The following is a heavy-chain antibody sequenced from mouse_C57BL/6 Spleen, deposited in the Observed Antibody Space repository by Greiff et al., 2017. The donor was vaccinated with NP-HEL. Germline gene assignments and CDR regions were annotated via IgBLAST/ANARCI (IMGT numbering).Heavy chain of an antibody. J-gene: IGHJ2*01. D-gene: IGHD4-1*01. CDR2: ISGGGGNT. CDR3: ARQGLGPYYFDY. V-gene: IGHV5-9*01. Sequence: EVKVEESGGGLVKPGGSLKLSCAASGFTFSSYTMSWVRQTPEKRLEWVATISGGGGNTYYPDSVKGRFTISRDNAKNTLYLQMSSLRSEDTALYYCARQGLGPYYFDYWGQGTTLTVSS. CDR1: GFTFSSYT.